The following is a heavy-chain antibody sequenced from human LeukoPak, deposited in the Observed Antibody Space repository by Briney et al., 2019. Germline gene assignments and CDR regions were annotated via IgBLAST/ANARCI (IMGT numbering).Heavy chain of an antibody. CDR1: GFTFSSYA. CDR3: AKVGTVYFPLDF. D-gene: IGHD2/OR15-2a*01. V-gene: IGHV3-23*01. CDR2: ISGRSGTT. Sequence: GGSLRLSCAASGFTFSSYAMSWVRQAPGKGLEWVSAISGRSGTTYYADSVKGRFTISRDNSKNTLYLQMNSLRAGDTAVYYCAKVGTVYFPLDFWGQGTLVTVSS. J-gene: IGHJ4*02.